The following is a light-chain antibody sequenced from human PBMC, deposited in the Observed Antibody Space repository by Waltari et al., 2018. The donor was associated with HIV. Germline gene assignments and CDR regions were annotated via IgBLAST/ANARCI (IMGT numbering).Light chain of an antibody. Sequence: EIVLTQSPGTLSLSPGERATLSCRASQSVTSSYLAWYQQRPGQPPRLLMYGASSRATGIPDRFSGSGSGTDFTLTISRLDPEDFALYYCQQYGSSPRTFDQGTKVEIK. V-gene: IGKV3-20*01. CDR2: GAS. CDR1: QSVTSSY. J-gene: IGKJ1*01. CDR3: QQYGSSPRT.